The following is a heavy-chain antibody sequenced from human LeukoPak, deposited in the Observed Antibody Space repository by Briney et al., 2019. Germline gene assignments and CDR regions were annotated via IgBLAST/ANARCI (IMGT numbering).Heavy chain of an antibody. Sequence: GGSLRLSCAPSGFTFSSYGMHWVRQAPGKGLEWVAVISYDGSNKYYADSVKGRFTISRDNSKNTLYLQMNSLRAEDTAVYYCAKEELYGTIDYWGQGTLVTVSS. J-gene: IGHJ4*02. CDR1: GFTFSSYG. CDR3: AKEELYGTIDY. CDR2: ISYDGSNK. V-gene: IGHV3-30*18. D-gene: IGHD2/OR15-2a*01.